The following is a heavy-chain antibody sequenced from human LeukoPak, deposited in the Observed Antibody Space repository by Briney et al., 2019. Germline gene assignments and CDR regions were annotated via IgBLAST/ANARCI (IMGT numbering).Heavy chain of an antibody. V-gene: IGHV3-53*01. CDR3: ARRAGAYSHPYDY. D-gene: IGHD4/OR15-4a*01. CDR2: IYSDNT. Sequence: GGSLRLSCTASGFTVSSNSMSWVRQAPGKGLEWVSFIYSDNTHYSHSVKGRFTISGDNSKNTLYLQMNSLRAEDTAVYYCARRAGAYSHPYDYWGQGTLVTVSS. J-gene: IGHJ4*02. CDR1: GFTVSSNS.